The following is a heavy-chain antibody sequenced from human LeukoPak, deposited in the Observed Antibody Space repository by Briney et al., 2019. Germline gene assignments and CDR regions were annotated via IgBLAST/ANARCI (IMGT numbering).Heavy chain of an antibody. CDR1: GGSINSGSYY. J-gene: IGHJ4*02. Sequence: PSETLSLTCAVSGGSINSGSYYWNWIRQPPGKGLEWIGYIYYSGSTNYNPSLKSRVTISVDTSKNQFSLKLSSVTAADTAVYYCARAAYSGSYHSDYWGQGALVTVSS. V-gene: IGHV4-61*01. D-gene: IGHD1-26*01. CDR3: ARAAYSGSYHSDY. CDR2: IYYSGST.